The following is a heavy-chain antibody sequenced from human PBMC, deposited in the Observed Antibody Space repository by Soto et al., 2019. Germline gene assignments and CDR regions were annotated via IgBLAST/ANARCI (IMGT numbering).Heavy chain of an antibody. Sequence: GGSLGLSCAASGFTFSNSGMNWVRQAPGKVLEWVGRIKSKTDGGTTDYAAPVKGRFTISRDDSKHTLYLQMNSLKTEDTAVYYCTTDRWGENYYDSSGYTLSGSWGQGTLVTVSS. J-gene: IGHJ5*02. CDR1: GFTFSNSG. D-gene: IGHD3-22*01. CDR3: TTDRWGENYYDSSGYTLSGS. CDR2: IKSKTDGGTT. V-gene: IGHV3-15*07.